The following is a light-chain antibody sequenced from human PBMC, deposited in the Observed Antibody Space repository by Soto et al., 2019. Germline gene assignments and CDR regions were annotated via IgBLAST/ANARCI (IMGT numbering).Light chain of an antibody. V-gene: IGKV3-15*01. CDR2: GAS. CDR3: LQYNNWPPFT. J-gene: IGKJ3*01. Sequence: EIVMTQSPATLSVSPGERATLSSRASQSVSSNLAWYQQKPGQPPRLLIYGASTRATGIPDRFSGSGSGTEFTLTISSLQSEDFAVYYCLQYNNWPPFTFGPGTKVDIK. CDR1: QSVSSN.